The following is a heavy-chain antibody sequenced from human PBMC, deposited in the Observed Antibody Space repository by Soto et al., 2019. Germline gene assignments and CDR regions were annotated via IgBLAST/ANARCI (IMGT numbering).Heavy chain of an antibody. V-gene: IGHV1-69*01. J-gene: IGHJ6*02. Sequence: QVQLVQSGAEVKKPGSSVKVSCKASGGTFSSYAISWVRQAPGQRLEWMGGIIPIFGTANYAQKFQARVTITAEESTSTAYMRLRSLRSDDTAVYYCAGGHPTAICYYGMDVWGQGTTVTVSS. CDR2: IIPIFGTA. D-gene: IGHD5-18*01. CDR1: GGTFSSYA. CDR3: AGGHPTAICYYGMDV.